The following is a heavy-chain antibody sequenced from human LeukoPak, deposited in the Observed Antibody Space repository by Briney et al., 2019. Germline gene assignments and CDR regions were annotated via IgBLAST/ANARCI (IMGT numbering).Heavy chain of an antibody. V-gene: IGHV3-74*01. CDR3: ARDGGSWEPMDY. CDR2: IKSAGSGP. D-gene: IGHD1-26*01. J-gene: IGHJ4*02. CDR1: GFNFSTSW. Sequence: GSLRLSCAASGFNFSTSWMHWVRQVPGKGLVWVSRIKSAGSGPRYADSVKGRFTISRDNAKNTRYLKMNSLRVGDTAVYYCARDGGSWEPMDYWGQGTLVTVSS.